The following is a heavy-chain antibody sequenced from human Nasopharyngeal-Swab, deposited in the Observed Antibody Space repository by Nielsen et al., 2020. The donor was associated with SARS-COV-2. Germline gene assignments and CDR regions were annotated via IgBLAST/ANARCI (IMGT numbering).Heavy chain of an antibody. V-gene: IGHV3-53*01. CDR1: GIFVSGNY. D-gene: IGHD3-3*01. CDR3: ASPVFGVVSDAFDL. J-gene: IGHJ3*01. Sequence: GESPKIPCALSGIFVSGNYVDWVRQNPGMGRGWVSVVYAGGSTFDADTVKGRLTISRDNSKNKLYLQMNKLRPEDTAMYYCASPVFGVVSDAFDLWGQGTMVTVSS. CDR2: VYAGGST.